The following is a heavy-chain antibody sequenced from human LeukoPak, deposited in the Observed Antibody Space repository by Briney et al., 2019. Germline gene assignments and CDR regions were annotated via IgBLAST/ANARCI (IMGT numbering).Heavy chain of an antibody. D-gene: IGHD5-24*01. V-gene: IGHV4-59*08. CDR1: GGSISSYY. J-gene: IGHJ4*02. CDR3: ARHNGDGQSFLFDY. Sequence: PSETLSLTCTVSGGSISSYYWSWIRQPAGKGLEWIGYIYYSGRTNYNPSLKSRVTISVDTSKNQFSLKLSSVTAADTAVYYCARHNGDGQSFLFDYWGQGTLVTVSS. CDR2: IYYSGRT.